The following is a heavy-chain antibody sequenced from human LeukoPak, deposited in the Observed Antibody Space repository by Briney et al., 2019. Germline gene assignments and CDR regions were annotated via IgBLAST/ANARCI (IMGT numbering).Heavy chain of an antibody. J-gene: IGHJ4*02. V-gene: IGHV3-7*01. Sequence: PGGSLRLSCAASGFTFSSYWMSWVRQAPGKGLEWVANIKQDGSEKYYVDSVKGRFTISRDNAKNSLYLQMNSLRAEDTAVYYCARGSIAVDMYCFDYWGQGTLVTVSS. D-gene: IGHD6-19*01. CDR3: ARGSIAVDMYCFDY. CDR1: GFTFSSYW. CDR2: IKQDGSEK.